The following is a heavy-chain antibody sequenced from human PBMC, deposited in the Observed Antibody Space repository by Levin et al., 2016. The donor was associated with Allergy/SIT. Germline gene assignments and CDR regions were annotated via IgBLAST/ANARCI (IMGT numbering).Heavy chain of an antibody. J-gene: IGHJ4*02. CDR3: ARLAGSYYPDY. CDR2: INHSGST. Sequence: ESLKISCAASGLTFSSSAMDWVRQAPGKGLEWIGEINHSGSTNCNPSLKSRVTISVDTFENQFSLKLRSVTAADTAVYYCARLAGSYYPDYWGQGTLVTVSS. CDR1: GLTFSSSA. D-gene: IGHD1-26*01. V-gene: IGHV4-34*01.